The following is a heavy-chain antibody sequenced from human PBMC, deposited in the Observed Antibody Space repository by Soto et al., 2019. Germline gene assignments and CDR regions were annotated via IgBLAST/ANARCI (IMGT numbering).Heavy chain of an antibody. V-gene: IGHV1-18*01. CDR1: GYTFTSYG. CDR3: ARGDIVVVPAAYDY. J-gene: IGHJ4*02. CDR2: ISAYNGNT. Sequence: ASVKVSCKASGYTFTSYGISWVRQAPGQGLEWMGWISAYNGNTNYAQKLQGRVTMTTDASTSTAYMELRSLRSDDTAVYYCARGDIVVVPAAYDYWGQGTLVTVSS. D-gene: IGHD2-2*01.